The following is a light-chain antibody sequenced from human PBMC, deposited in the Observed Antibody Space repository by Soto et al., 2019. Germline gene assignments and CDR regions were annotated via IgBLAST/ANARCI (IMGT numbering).Light chain of an antibody. CDR2: DAS. Sequence: EIVLTQSPATLSLSPGDRATLSCRASQSVSRYLAWYQQKPGQAPRLLIYDASNRATGIPARFSGSGSGTDFSLISRSLVSQDFAVYYCQPRSNWPTSGPGTKVDI. V-gene: IGKV3-11*01. CDR1: QSVSRY. J-gene: IGKJ3*01. CDR3: QPRSNWPT.